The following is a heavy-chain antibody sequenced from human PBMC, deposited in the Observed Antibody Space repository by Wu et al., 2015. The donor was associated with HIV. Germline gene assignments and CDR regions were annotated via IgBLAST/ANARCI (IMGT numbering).Heavy chain of an antibody. J-gene: IGHJ6*03. CDR2: IIPLLGTP. D-gene: IGHD3-22*01. CDR1: GGTFNNYA. V-gene: IGHV1-69*11. Sequence: QVQLVQSGSEVKKPGSSVKVSCRASGGTFNNYAVSWVRQAPGQGLEWMGGIIPLLGTPNYAQNFQGRLTITADESTSTAYMELSSLRSEDTTVYYCARGGYYDSGGYFFYYYHMDVWGKGTTVTVSS. CDR3: ARGGYYDSGGYFFYYYHMDV.